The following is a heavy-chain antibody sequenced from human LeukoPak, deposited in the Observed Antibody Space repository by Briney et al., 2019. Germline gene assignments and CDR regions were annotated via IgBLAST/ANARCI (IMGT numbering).Heavy chain of an antibody. D-gene: IGHD3-16*02. Sequence: HPSETLSLTCAVYSGSFSGYYWSWIRQPPGKGLEWIGEINHSGSTNYNPSLKSRVTISVDTSKNQFSLKLSSVTAADTAVYYCARGSGGYDYVWGSYRHYYFDYWGQGTLVTVSS. CDR2: INHSGST. CDR3: ARGSGGYDYVWGSYRHYYFDY. J-gene: IGHJ4*02. V-gene: IGHV4-34*01. CDR1: SGSFSGYY.